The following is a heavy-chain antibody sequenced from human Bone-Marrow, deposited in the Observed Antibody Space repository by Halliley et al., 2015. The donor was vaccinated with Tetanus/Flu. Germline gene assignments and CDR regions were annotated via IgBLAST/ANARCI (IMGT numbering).Heavy chain of an antibody. CDR2: TYYRSKWYN. V-gene: IGHV6-1*01. D-gene: IGHD1-26*01. Sequence: GLVKPSQTLSLTCAISGDLVSRNGAAWNWIRQSPSRGLEWLGRTYYRSKWYNDYAVSLRGRIIISPDTSNNLFSLHLNSVTPEDTAMYYFARDAVGVTPYFDYWGQGALVTVSS. CDR1: GDLVSRNGAA. CDR3: ARDAVGVTPYFDY. J-gene: IGHJ4*02.